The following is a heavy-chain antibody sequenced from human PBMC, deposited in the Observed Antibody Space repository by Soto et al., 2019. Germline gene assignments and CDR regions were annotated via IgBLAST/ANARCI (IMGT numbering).Heavy chain of an antibody. Sequence: SLRLSCEASGFTLSSYGMHWVRQAPGKGLEWVALIWYDGSKKDYADSVKGRFTISRDNSKNTVYLQMNSLRVEDTAVYYCARRVNYFDYWGQGTLVTVSS. V-gene: IGHV3-33*01. CDR3: ARRVNYFDY. CDR2: IWYDGSKK. CDR1: GFTLSSYG. J-gene: IGHJ4*02.